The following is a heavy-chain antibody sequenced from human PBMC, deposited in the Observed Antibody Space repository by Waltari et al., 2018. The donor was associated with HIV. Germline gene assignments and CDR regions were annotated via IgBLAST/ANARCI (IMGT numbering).Heavy chain of an antibody. CDR1: GYTFTSYA. D-gene: IGHD3-3*01. J-gene: IGHJ6*01. CDR2: ISVGDDKT. Sequence: QVQLVQSGAVVKKPGASVRISCETSGYTFTSYALDWVRQAPGQRPEWMGWISVGDDKTKYSQKFQDRISMDSDKSAKTVYIELSSLTSEDTAVYYCARDYDCWSGGYVYYGMDVWGQGTTVIVSS. CDR3: ARDYDCWSGGYVYYGMDV. V-gene: IGHV1-3*01.